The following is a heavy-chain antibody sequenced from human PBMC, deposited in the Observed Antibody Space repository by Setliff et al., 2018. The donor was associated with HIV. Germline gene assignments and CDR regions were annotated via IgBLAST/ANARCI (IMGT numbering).Heavy chain of an antibody. D-gene: IGHD2-2*01. J-gene: IGHJ4*02. Sequence: LSLTCTVSGGSISTGGYYWSWIRQQPGKGLEWIGYIYYRGTTHYNPSLRSRATLSVDTSKNQFSLNLRSVTVADTAVYYCARTTIVAVPAANYYFDFWGQGDLVTVS. V-gene: IGHV4-31*03. CDR2: IYYRGTT. CDR1: GGSISTGGYY. CDR3: ARTTIVAVPAANYYFDF.